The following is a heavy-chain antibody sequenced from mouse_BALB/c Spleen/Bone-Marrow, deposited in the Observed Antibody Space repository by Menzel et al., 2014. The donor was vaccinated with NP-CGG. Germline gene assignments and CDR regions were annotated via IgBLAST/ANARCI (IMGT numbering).Heavy chain of an antibody. D-gene: IGHD4-1*01. CDR2: ISSGGSYT. V-gene: IGHV5-6*02. CDR1: GFTFSSYG. Sequence: DVKLVESGGDLVKPGGSLKLSCAASGFTFSSYGMSWVRQTPDKRLEWVATISSGGSYTYYPDSVKRRFTISRDNAKNTLYLQMSSLKSEDTAMYYCARLGRDYFDYWGQGTTLTVSS. J-gene: IGHJ2*01. CDR3: ARLGRDYFDY.